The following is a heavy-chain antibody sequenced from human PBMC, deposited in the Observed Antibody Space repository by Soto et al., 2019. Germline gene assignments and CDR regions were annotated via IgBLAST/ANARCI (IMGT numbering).Heavy chain of an antibody. CDR3: ASRYSSGFYGMDV. Sequence: QVQLQQWGAGLLKPSETLSLTCAVYGGSFSGYLWSWIRKPPGKGLEWIGEINHSGSTNYNPSLESRVTISVDTSKNQFSLKLSSVTAADTAVYYCASRYSSGFYGMDVWGQGTTVTVSS. V-gene: IGHV4-34*01. CDR1: GGSFSGYL. J-gene: IGHJ6*02. CDR2: INHSGST. D-gene: IGHD6-19*01.